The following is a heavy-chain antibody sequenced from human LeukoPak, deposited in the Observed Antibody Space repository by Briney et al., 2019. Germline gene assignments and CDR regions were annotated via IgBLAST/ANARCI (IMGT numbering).Heavy chain of an antibody. CDR1: GGSISSYY. J-gene: IGHJ5*02. CDR3: ARDPYSSSRGWFDP. Sequence: PSETQSLTCTVSGGSISSYYWSWIRQPAGKGLEWIGRIYTSGSTNYNPSLKSRVTISVDTSKNQFSLKLSSVTAADTAVYYCARDPYSSSRGWFDPWGQGTLVTVSS. CDR2: IYTSGST. V-gene: IGHV4-4*07. D-gene: IGHD6-6*01.